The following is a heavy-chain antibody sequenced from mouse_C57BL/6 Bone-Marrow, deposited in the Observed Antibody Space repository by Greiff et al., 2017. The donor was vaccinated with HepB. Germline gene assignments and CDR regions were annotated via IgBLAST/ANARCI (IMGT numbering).Heavy chain of an antibody. J-gene: IGHJ2*01. CDR1: GYSITSYY. CDR3: ARGDGFDY. Sequence: EVKLLESGPGLAKPSQTLSLTCSVTGYSITSYYWNWIRKFPGNKLEYMGYISYSGSTYYNPSLKSRIFITRDTSKNQYYLQLNAVTTEDTATFYCARGDGFDYWGQGTTLTVSS. D-gene: IGHD2-3*01. V-gene: IGHV3-8*01. CDR2: ISYSGST.